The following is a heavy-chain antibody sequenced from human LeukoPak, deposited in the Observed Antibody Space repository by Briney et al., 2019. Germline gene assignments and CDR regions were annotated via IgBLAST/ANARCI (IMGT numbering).Heavy chain of an antibody. J-gene: IGHJ6*03. CDR2: ISGSGGST. Sequence: GGSLRLSCTASGFNFHNFAMNWVRQAPGKGLEWVSAISGSGGSTYYADSVKGRFTISRDNSKNTLYLQMNSLRAEDTAVYYCARESVVIPAAPYMDVWGKGTTVTVSS. D-gene: IGHD2-2*01. V-gene: IGHV3-23*01. CDR1: GFNFHNFA. CDR3: ARESVVIPAAPYMDV.